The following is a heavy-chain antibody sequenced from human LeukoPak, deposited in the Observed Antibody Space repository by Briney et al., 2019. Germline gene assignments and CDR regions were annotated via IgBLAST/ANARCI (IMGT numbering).Heavy chain of an antibody. CDR3: ARGGGYVVVPAQSH. V-gene: IGHV3-21*01. D-gene: IGHD2-2*01. Sequence: SGGSLRLSCAASGFTFSSYSMNWVRQAPGKGLEWVSSISSSSSYIYYADSVKGRFTISRDNAKNSLYLQMNSLRAEDTAVYYCARGGGYVVVPAQSHWGQGTLVTVSS. CDR1: GFTFSSYS. J-gene: IGHJ4*02. CDR2: ISSSSSYI.